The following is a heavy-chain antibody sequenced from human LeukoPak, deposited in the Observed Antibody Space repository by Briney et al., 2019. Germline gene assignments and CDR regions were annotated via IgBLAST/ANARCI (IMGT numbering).Heavy chain of an antibody. D-gene: IGHD4-17*01. CDR3: AKGTRGRPDYGDYLYYFDY. CDR1: GFTFSSYG. V-gene: IGHV3-33*06. CDR2: IWYDGSNK. J-gene: IGHJ4*02. Sequence: PGGSLRLSCAASGFTFSSYGMHWVRQAPGKGLEWVAVIWYDGSNKYYADSVRGRFTISRDNSKNTLYLQMNSLRAEDTAVYYCAKGTRGRPDYGDYLYYFDYWGQGTLVTVSS.